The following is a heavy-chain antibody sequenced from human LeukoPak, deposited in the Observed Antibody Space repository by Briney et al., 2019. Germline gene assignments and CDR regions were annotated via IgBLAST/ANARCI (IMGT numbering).Heavy chain of an antibody. Sequence: GGSLRLFCAASGFTFSSYAMSWVRQAPGKGLEWVSAISGSGGSTYYADSVKGRFTISRDNAKNSLFLQMNSLRAEDTAVYYCARGSTGGYSGYDATRKSFDYWGLGTLVTVSS. CDR3: ARGSTGGYSGYDATRKSFDY. D-gene: IGHD5-12*01. CDR1: GFTFSSYA. V-gene: IGHV3-23*01. CDR2: ISGSGGST. J-gene: IGHJ4*02.